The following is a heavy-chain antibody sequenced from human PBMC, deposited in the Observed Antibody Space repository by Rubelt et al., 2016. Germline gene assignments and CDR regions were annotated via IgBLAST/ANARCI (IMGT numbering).Heavy chain of an antibody. J-gene: IGHJ4*02. V-gene: IGHV4-39*07. Sequence: QVQLQESGPGLVKPSETLSLTCTVSGGSISSSSYYRGWIRQPPGKGLEWIGSIYYSGSTYYNPSRSGWVTISVDTSKNQFSLELSSVTAADTAVYYCARAGSYCGGDCYSVWGQGTLVTVSS. CDR1: GGSISSSSYY. CDR2: IYYSGST. CDR3: ARAGSYCGGDCYSV. D-gene: IGHD2-21*02.